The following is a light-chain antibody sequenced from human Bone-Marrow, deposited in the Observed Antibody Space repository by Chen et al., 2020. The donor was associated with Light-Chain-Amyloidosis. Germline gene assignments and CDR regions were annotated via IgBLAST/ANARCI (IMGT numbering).Light chain of an antibody. CDR2: EDD. J-gene: IGLJ3*02. V-gene: IGLV6-57*01. CDR3: QSYQGSSQGV. Sequence: FMLTQPHSVSESPGKTVLISCTRSSGSIATNYVQWYQQRPGSSPTTVIYEDDQRPPGVPDRFSGSIDRSSNSASLTSSGLKTEDEADYYCQSYQGSSQGVFGGGTKLTVL. CDR1: SGSIATNY.